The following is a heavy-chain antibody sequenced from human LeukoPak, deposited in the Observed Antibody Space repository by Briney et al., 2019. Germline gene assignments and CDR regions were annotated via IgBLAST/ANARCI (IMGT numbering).Heavy chain of an antibody. CDR2: MYYSGST. D-gene: IGHD3/OR15-3a*01. J-gene: IGHJ4*02. Sequence: SETLSLTCSVSGGSISSDSFYWGWIRQPPGKGLEWIGSMYYSGSTYYNPSLKSRVTTSVDTSKKQFSLKLSSVTAADTAVYYCARWTKNYFDYWGQGTLVTVSS. V-gene: IGHV4-39*01. CDR3: ARWTKNYFDY. CDR1: GGSISSDSFY.